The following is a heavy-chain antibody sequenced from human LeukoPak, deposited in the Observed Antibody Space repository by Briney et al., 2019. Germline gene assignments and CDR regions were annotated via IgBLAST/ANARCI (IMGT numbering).Heavy chain of an antibody. CDR1: GFTFSSYW. J-gene: IGHJ4*02. V-gene: IGHV3-7*01. Sequence: GGSLRLSCAASGFTFSSYWMSWVRQAPGKGLEWVANIKQDGSEKYYVDSVKGRFTISRDNAKNSLYLQMTSLRVEDTAVYYCSREGRDFWSGYHPSHYFDYWGQGILVSVSS. CDR3: SREGRDFWSGYHPSHYFDY. CDR2: IKQDGSEK. D-gene: IGHD3-3*01.